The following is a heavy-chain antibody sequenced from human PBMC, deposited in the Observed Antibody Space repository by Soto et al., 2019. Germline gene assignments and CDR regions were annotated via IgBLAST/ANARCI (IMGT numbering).Heavy chain of an antibody. Sequence: QVQLVQSGAEVKKPGASVKVSCTFTSYDINWVRQAPGQGIEWMAWMNPNSGDTRYAQKLQGRVTMTRNTSSFTAYMELSSLRSEVTAVYYCARGPGSSDRRFSYYYMDVWGQGTTVTVSS. D-gene: IGHD6-13*01. CDR1: FTSYD. V-gene: IGHV1-8*01. CDR2: MNPNSGDT. J-gene: IGHJ6*02. CDR3: ARGPGSSDRRFSYYYMDV.